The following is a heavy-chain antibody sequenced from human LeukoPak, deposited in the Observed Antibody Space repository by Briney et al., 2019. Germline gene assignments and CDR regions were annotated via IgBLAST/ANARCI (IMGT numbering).Heavy chain of an antibody. D-gene: IGHD6-19*01. CDR3: ARGAVAGISFFDY. CDR2: IYYSGST. V-gene: IGHV4-39*01. J-gene: IGHJ4*02. Sequence: SETLSLTCTVSGGSISSSSYYWGWIRQPPGKGLEWIGSIYYSGSTYYNPSLKSRVTISVDTSKNQFSLKLSSVTAADTAVYYCARGAVAGISFFDYWGQGTLVTVSS. CDR1: GGSISSSSYY.